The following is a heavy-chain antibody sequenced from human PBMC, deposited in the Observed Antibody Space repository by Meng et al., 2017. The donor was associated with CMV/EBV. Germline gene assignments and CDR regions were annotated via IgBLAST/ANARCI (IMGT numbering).Heavy chain of an antibody. Sequence: VLLPGPRPGLVTPSETLSPTCTVSCGSISSYYWSWIRQPAGKGLGLIGRIYTSGSNNYNPSRKSRVTMSVDTSKNQFSLKLSSVTAADTAVYYCARVLRWNGVIDYWGQGTLVTVSS. D-gene: IGHD4-23*01. V-gene: IGHV4-4*07. CDR3: ARVLRWNGVIDY. CDR2: IYTSGSN. J-gene: IGHJ4*02. CDR1: CGSISSYY.